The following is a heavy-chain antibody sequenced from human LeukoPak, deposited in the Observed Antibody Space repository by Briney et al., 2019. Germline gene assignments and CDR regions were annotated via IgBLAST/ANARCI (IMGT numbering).Heavy chain of an antibody. J-gene: IGHJ4*02. D-gene: IGHD3-3*01. CDR2: INSDGSIT. Sequence: GGSLRLSCAASGFTFSSYAMSWVRQAPGKGLVWVSHINSDGSITSYADSVKGRFTISRDNAKNTLYLQMNSLRAEDTAVYYCARDQYDTWSRRGNFDSWGQGTLVIVSS. CDR1: GFTFSSYA. V-gene: IGHV3-74*01. CDR3: ARDQYDTWSRRGNFDS.